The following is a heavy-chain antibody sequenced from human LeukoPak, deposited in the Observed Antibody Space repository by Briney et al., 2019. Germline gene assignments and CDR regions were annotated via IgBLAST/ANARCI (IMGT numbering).Heavy chain of an antibody. Sequence: KPGGSLRLSCAASGFTFSDYYMTWIRQAPGKGLECVSDISTSGTYTNYADSVKGRFTISRDNAENSLFLQMHSLRAEDTAVYYCATSRYCYGGTCSSDYFYFGLDVWGQGTTVTVSS. CDR2: ISTSGTYT. V-gene: IGHV3-11*06. CDR3: ATSRYCYGGTCSSDYFYFGLDV. CDR1: GFTFSDYY. D-gene: IGHD2-15*01. J-gene: IGHJ6*02.